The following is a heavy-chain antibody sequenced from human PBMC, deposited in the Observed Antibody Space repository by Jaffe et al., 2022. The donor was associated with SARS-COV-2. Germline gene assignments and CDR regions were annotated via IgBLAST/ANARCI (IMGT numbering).Heavy chain of an antibody. D-gene: IGHD6-19*01. V-gene: IGHV3-48*02. Sequence: EVQLVESGGGLVQPGGSLRLSCAASGFTFSGFAMNWVRQAPGKGLEWVSHISRSSGTIYYADSVKGRFTISRDNVKNSLYLQMSSLRDEDTAVYYCAKVAEYSSGRSFSDYSMDVWGLGTTVTVSS. J-gene: IGHJ6*02. CDR1: GFTFSGFA. CDR2: ISRSSGTI. CDR3: AKVAEYSSGRSFSDYSMDV.